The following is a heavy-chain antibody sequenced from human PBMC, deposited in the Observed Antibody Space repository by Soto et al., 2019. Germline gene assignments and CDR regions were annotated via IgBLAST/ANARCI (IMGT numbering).Heavy chain of an antibody. D-gene: IGHD6-6*01. J-gene: IGHJ4*02. CDR3: AKGGIAARDD. V-gene: IGHV3-30*18. Sequence: VQLVESGGGLVQPGGSLRLSCAASGFTFSSYGMHWVRQAPGKGLEWVAVISYDGSNKYYADSVKGRFTISRDNSKNTLYLQMNSLRAEDTAVYYCAKGGIAARDDWGQGTLVTVSS. CDR2: ISYDGSNK. CDR1: GFTFSSYG.